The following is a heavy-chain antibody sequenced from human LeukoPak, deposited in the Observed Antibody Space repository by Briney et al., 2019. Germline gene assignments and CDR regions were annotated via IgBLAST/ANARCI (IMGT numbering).Heavy chain of an antibody. CDR1: GGSISSSSYY. V-gene: IGHV4-39*01. Sequence: SETLSLTXTVSGGSISSSSYYWGWIRQPPGKGLVWIGSIYYSGSTYYNPSLKSRVTISVDTSKNQFSLKLSSVTAADTAVYYCARYYRDYYGSGSHRRGYFDYWGQGTLVTVSS. D-gene: IGHD3-10*01. CDR2: IYYSGST. J-gene: IGHJ4*02. CDR3: ARYYRDYYGSGSHRRGYFDY.